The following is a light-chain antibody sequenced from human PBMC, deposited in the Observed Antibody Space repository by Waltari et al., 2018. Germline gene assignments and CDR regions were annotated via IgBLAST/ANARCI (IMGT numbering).Light chain of an antibody. CDR1: QSVNSD. CDR2: GAS. V-gene: IGKV3-15*01. Sequence: EIVMTQSPATLSVYPGERVTLSCRASQSVNSDLAWYQQKPGQAPRLLIYGASTSATGIPARFSGSGSGTEFTLTISSLQPEDFVVYYCQQYNNWPPLTFGGGTNVEIK. J-gene: IGKJ4*01. CDR3: QQYNNWPPLT.